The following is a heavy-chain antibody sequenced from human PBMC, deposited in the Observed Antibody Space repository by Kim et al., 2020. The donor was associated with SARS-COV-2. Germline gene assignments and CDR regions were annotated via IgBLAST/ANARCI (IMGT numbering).Heavy chain of an antibody. V-gene: IGHV3-30*18. CDR2: TSFDGSNK. Sequence: GGSLRLSCAASGFTFSNFGIHWVRQAPGKGPEWVAVTSFDGSNKYYTDSVKGRFTISRDNSKNMVFLQMNSLRPDDTALYFCAKDCYVSGTYYIHTYYYGMDVWGQGTTVTVSS. CDR1: GFTFSNFG. J-gene: IGHJ6*02. CDR3: AKDCYVSGTYYIHTYYYGMDV. D-gene: IGHD3-10*01.